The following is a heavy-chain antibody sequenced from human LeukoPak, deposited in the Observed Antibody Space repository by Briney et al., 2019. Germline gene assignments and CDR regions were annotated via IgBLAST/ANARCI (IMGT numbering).Heavy chain of an antibody. D-gene: IGHD4-11*01. CDR3: ASTLDYSNYDLGY. J-gene: IGHJ4*02. Sequence: ASVKVSCKASGYTFTGYYVHWVRQAPGQGLEWMGWINPNSGGTNYAQKFQGRVTMTRDTSISTAYMELSRLRSDDTAVYYCASTLDYSNYDLGYWGQGTLVTVSS. CDR1: GYTFTGYY. CDR2: INPNSGGT. V-gene: IGHV1-2*02.